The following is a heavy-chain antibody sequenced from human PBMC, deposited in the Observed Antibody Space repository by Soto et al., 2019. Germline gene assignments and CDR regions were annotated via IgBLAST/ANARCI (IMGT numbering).Heavy chain of an antibody. D-gene: IGHD3-22*01. CDR1: GGSISSSSYY. J-gene: IGHJ6*02. CDR3: ARLPHYYDSSGYQPYYYYYYGMDV. CDR2: IYYSGST. V-gene: IGHV4-39*01. Sequence: SETLSLTCTVSGGSISSSSYYWGWIRQPPGKGLEWIGSIYYSGSTYYNPSLKSRVTISVDTSKNQFSLKLSSVTAADTAVYYCARLPHYYDSSGYQPYYYYYYGMDVWGQGTTVTSP.